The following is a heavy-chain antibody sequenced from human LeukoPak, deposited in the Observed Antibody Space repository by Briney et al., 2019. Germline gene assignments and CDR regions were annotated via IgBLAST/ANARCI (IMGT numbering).Heavy chain of an antibody. CDR2: ISCSGST. Sequence: PSETLSLTCSVSGGSISSSSYYWGWIRQPPGKGLEWIGSISCSGSTYYNPSLKSRVTISVDTSKNQFSLKVTSVTAADTAVYYCASPARGGSIDSWGQGTLVTVSS. V-gene: IGHV4-39*01. CDR3: ASPARGGSIDS. CDR1: GGSISSSSYY. D-gene: IGHD3-10*01. J-gene: IGHJ4*02.